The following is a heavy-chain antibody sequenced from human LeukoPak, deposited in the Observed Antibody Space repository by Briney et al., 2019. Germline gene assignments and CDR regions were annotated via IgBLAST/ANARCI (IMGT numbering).Heavy chain of an antibody. J-gene: IGHJ6*02. CDR1: GGSISGGGYY. CDR2: IYYSGST. V-gene: IGHV4-31*03. Sequence: SQTLSLTCTVSGGSISGGGYYWSWIRQHPGKGLEWIGYIYYSGSTYYNPSLKSRVTISVDTSKNQFSLKLSSVTAADTAVYYCARLKIAAAGPREYYYYGMDVWGQGTTVTVSS. CDR3: ARLKIAAAGPREYYYYGMDV. D-gene: IGHD6-13*01.